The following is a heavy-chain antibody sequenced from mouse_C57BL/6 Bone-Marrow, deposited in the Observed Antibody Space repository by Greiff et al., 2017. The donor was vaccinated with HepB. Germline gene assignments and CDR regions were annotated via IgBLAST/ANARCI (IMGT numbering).Heavy chain of an antibody. D-gene: IGHD2-4*01. CDR3: AKSPLYDSYDFDY. J-gene: IGHJ2*01. V-gene: IGHV1-55*01. CDR1: GYTFTSYW. Sequence: QVQLQQPGAELVKPGASVKMSCKASGYTFTSYWITWVTQRPGQGLEWLGDIYPGSGSTNYNEKFKSKATLTVDTSSSTAYMQLSSLTSEDSAVYYCAKSPLYDSYDFDYWGQGTTLTVSS. CDR2: IYPGSGST.